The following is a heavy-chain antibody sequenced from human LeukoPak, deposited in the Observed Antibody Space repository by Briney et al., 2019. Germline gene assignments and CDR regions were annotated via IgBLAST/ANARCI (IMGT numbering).Heavy chain of an antibody. V-gene: IGHV1-24*01. J-gene: IGHJ5*02. CDR2: FDPEDGET. D-gene: IGHD3-22*01. CDR3: AIDSSGYYWS. Sequence: EASVTVSCKVSGYTLTELSMHWVRQAPGKGLEWMGGFDPEDGETIYAQKFQGRVTMTEDTSTDTAHMELSSLRSEDTAVYYCAIDSSGYYWSWGQGTLVTVSS. CDR1: GYTLTELS.